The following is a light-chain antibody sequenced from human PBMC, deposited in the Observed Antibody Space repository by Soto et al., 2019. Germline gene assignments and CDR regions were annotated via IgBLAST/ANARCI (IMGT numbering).Light chain of an antibody. CDR2: EAS. CDR3: QQRSTWPLT. V-gene: IGKV3-11*01. Sequence: EIVLTQSPATLSLSPGDRATLSCRASQSIGIYLAWYQQTPGQSPRLLIYEASNRATGVPAKFSGTGSGTDFTLTISSLESEDFGIYYCQQRSTWPLTFGGGTRVES. CDR1: QSIGIY. J-gene: IGKJ4*01.